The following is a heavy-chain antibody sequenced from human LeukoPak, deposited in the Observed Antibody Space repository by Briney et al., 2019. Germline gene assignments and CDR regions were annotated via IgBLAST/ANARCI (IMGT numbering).Heavy chain of an antibody. CDR3: ARTAGIAVAGEFDI. D-gene: IGHD6-19*01. CDR2: INWNGGST. V-gene: IGHV3-20*01. J-gene: IGHJ3*02. Sequence: PGGSLRLSCAPSGFTFYDYGMSWVRQAPGNGLEWVSGINWNGGSTGYADSVKARFTISRDNAKNSLYLQMNSLRAEDTALYHCARTAGIAVAGEFDIWGQGTMVTVSS. CDR1: GFTFYDYG.